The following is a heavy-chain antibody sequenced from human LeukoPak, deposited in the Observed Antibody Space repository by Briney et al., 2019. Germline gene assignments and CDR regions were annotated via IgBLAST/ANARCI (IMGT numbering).Heavy chain of an antibody. CDR2: IRYDGSSK. D-gene: IGHD2-21*01. CDR1: GFTFSSYG. CDR3: AKDHPINAFDI. V-gene: IGHV3-30*02. J-gene: IGHJ3*02. Sequence: HAGGSLRLSCAASGFTFSSYGMHWVRQAPGKGLEWVAFIRYDGSSKYYADSVKGRFTISRDNSKNTLYLQMNSLRAEDTAVYYCAKDHPINAFDIWGQGTMVTVSS.